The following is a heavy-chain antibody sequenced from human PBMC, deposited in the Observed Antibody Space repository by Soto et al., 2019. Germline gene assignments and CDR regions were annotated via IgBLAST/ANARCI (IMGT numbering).Heavy chain of an antibody. CDR1: GFTFSSYT. CDR3: ARVGYYDSSGYVDY. Sequence: PGGSLRLSCAASGFTFSSYTMHWVRQTPGKGLEWVAVISYDGSDKYYADSVTGRFTISRDNSKNTLYLQMNSLRVEDTSVYYCARVGYYDSSGYVDYWGQGTLVTVSS. D-gene: IGHD3-22*01. J-gene: IGHJ4*02. CDR2: ISYDGSDK. V-gene: IGHV3-30-3*01.